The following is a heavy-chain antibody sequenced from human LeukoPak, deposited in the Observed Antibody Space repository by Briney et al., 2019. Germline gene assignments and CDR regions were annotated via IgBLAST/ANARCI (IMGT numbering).Heavy chain of an antibody. V-gene: IGHV1-2*02. J-gene: IGHJ4*02. CDR3: AREVQTTVTSFDY. CDR2: INPNSGGT. D-gene: IGHD4-17*01. Sequence: ASVKVSCKASGYTFTGYYMHWVRQAPGQGLEWMGWINPNSGGTNYAQKFQVRVTMTRDTSISTAYMELSRLRSDDTAVYCCAREVQTTVTSFDYWGQGTLVTVSS. CDR1: GYTFTGYY.